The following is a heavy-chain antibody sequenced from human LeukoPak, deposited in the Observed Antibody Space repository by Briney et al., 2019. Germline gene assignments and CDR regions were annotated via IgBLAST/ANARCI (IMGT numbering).Heavy chain of an antibody. CDR2: IYSGGST. J-gene: IGHJ4*02. Sequence: GGSLRLSCAASGFTVSSNYMSRVRQAPGKGLEWVSVIYSGGSTYYADSVKGRFTISRDNSKNTLYLQMNSLRAEDTAVYYCAKSGGGFCSSTSCPFDYWGQGTLVTVSS. V-gene: IGHV3-66*01. D-gene: IGHD2-2*01. CDR1: GFTVSSNY. CDR3: AKSGGGFCSSTSCPFDY.